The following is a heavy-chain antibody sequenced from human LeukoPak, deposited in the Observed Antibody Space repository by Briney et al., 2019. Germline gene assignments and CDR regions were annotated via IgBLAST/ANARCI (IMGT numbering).Heavy chain of an antibody. CDR2: IVGDSTDT. D-gene: IGHD5-18*01. CDR3: AADPDTTMAFDC. V-gene: IGHV1-58*02. J-gene: IGHJ4*02. Sequence: SVKVSCKASGFTFTSSSIQWIRQARGQRLEWIGWIVGDSTDTYYAQRFQERVTIARDMSSSTAYLELSSLRSEDTAVYYCAADPDTTMAFDCWGQGTLVTVSS. CDR1: GFTFTSSS.